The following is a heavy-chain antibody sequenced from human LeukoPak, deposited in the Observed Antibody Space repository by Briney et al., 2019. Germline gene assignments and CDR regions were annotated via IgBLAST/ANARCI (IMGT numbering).Heavy chain of an antibody. Sequence: SQTLSLTCTVSGGSISSVDSWWGWPRQPPGKGLEWIGYIYCSQSTYYNPSLKSRVTISVDTCKNQFALKLGSVTAADTAVYYCVRDLGADPGRFDYWGQGTLVTVSS. CDR1: GGSISSVDSW. CDR3: VRDLGADPGRFDY. CDR2: IYCSQST. J-gene: IGHJ4*02. V-gene: IGHV4-30-4*08.